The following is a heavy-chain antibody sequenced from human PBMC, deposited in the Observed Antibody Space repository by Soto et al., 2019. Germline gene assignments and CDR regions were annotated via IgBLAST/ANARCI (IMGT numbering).Heavy chain of an antibody. CDR3: ATSPHTDMVTDFDY. V-gene: IGHV4-39*01. Sequence: SETRSRIGTAACRACRGRELYSYSVRQPPGKGLEWIGSIYYGGSTYYNPSLKSRVTISVDTSKSQFSLKLSSVTAADTAVYYCATSPHTDMVTDFDYWGQGTLVTVS. CDR1: CRACRGRELY. D-gene: IGHD5-18*01. CDR2: IYYGGST. J-gene: IGHJ4*02.